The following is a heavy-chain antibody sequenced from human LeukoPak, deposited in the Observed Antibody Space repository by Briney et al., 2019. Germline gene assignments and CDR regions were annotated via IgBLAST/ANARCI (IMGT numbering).Heavy chain of an antibody. V-gene: IGHV3-23*01. D-gene: IGHD6-19*01. CDR2: ISGSGGST. Sequence: GGSLRLSCAASGFTFSSYAMSWVRQAPGKGLEWVSAISGSGGSTYYADSVKGQFTISRDNSKNTLYLQMNSLRAEDTAVYYCAKVQQYSSGWYWEDYYYGMDVWGQGTTVTVSS. CDR1: GFTFSSYA. J-gene: IGHJ6*02. CDR3: AKVQQYSSGWYWEDYYYGMDV.